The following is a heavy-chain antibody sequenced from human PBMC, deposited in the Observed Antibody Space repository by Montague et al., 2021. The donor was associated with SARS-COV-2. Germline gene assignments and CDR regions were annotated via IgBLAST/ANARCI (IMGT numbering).Heavy chain of an antibody. D-gene: IGHD1-20*01. CDR2: MSGSGDRT. V-gene: IGHV3-23*01. CDR1: GLTFSSYA. J-gene: IGHJ3*02. Sequence: SLRLSLSASGLTFSSYAMNWVRQAPGKELEWVSAMSGSGDRTYYADSVKGRFTISRDNSKNTLSPQMNSLRAEDTAVYYCAKVGWYNWNPYDTFDIWGQGTMVTVSS. CDR3: AKVGWYNWNPYDTFDI.